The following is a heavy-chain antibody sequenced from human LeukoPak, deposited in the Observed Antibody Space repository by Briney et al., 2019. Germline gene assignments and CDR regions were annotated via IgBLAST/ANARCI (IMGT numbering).Heavy chain of an antibody. Sequence: PGGSMRLSCAASGFTFSSYGMHWVRQAPGKGLEWVAFIRYDGSNKYYADSVKGRFTISRDNSKNTLYLQMNSLRAEDTAVYYCARDPLTVTVPGDWGDYWGQGTLVTVSS. J-gene: IGHJ4*02. V-gene: IGHV3-30*02. CDR2: IRYDGSNK. CDR3: ARDPLTVTVPGDWGDY. D-gene: IGHD4-17*01. CDR1: GFTFSSYG.